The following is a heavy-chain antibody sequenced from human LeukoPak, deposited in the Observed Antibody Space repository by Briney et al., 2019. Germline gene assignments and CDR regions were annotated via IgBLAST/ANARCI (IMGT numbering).Heavy chain of an antibody. CDR2: ISSNGGST. Sequence: GGSLRLSCAASGFTFSSYGMHWVRQAPGKGLEYVSAISSNGGSTYYANSVKGRFTISRDNSKNTLYLQMGSLRAEDMAVYYCASSPLWFGELLYPFDYWGQGTVVTVSS. CDR1: GFTFSSYG. CDR3: ASSPLWFGELLYPFDY. D-gene: IGHD3-10*01. J-gene: IGHJ4*02. V-gene: IGHV3-64*01.